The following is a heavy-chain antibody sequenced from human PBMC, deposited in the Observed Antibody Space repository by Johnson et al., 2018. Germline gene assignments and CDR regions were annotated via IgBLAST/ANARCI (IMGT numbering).Heavy chain of an antibody. J-gene: IGHJ1*01. CDR2: INAGNGNT. V-gene: IGHV1-3*01. D-gene: IGHD4-17*01. Sequence: VQLLESGADVKKPGASVKVSCKASGYTFTSYNMHWVRQAPGQRLEWMGWINAGNGNTKYSQKFQGRVTITRDTSASTAYMEMSSLRSEDTAVYYCARGVDTVSPTEYFQHWGQGTLVTVSS. CDR1: GYTFTSYN. CDR3: ARGVDTVSPTEYFQH.